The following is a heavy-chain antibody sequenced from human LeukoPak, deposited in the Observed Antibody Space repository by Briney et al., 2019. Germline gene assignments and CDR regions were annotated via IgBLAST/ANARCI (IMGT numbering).Heavy chain of an antibody. Sequence: PGGSLRLSCAASGXTFSSYWMSWVRQAPGKGLEWVANIKQDGSEKYYVDSVKGRFTISRDNAKNSLYLQMNSLRAEDTAVYYCARDRDYGNDYWGQGTLVTVSS. CDR1: GXTFSSYW. J-gene: IGHJ4*02. CDR3: ARDRDYGNDY. CDR2: IKQDGSEK. D-gene: IGHD4-17*01. V-gene: IGHV3-7*04.